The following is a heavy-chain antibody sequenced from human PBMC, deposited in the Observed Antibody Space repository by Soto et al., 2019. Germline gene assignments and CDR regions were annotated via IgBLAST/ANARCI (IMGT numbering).Heavy chain of an antibody. J-gene: IGHJ4*02. Sequence: GGSLRLSCAASGFTFSSYAMSWVRQAPGKGLEWVSAISGSGGSTYYADSVKGRFTISRDNSKNTLYLQMNSLRAEDTAVYYCAKAHYGDYDSSGYYYELDYWGQGTLVTVSS. CDR3: AKAHYGDYDSSGYYYELDY. V-gene: IGHV3-23*01. D-gene: IGHD3-22*01. CDR1: GFTFSSYA. CDR2: ISGSGGST.